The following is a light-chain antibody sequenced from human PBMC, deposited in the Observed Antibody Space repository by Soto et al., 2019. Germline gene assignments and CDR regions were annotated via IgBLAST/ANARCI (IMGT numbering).Light chain of an antibody. CDR2: DAS. V-gene: IGKV3-11*01. J-gene: IGKJ4*01. CDR3: QQRSDWPST. CDR1: QSVSSY. Sequence: EIVLTQSPATLSLSPGERATLSCRASQSVSSYLVWYQQKPGQVPRLLIYDASNRATGIPARFGGSGSGTDFILTISSLEPEDSAVYYCQQRSDWPSTFGGGTKVEIK.